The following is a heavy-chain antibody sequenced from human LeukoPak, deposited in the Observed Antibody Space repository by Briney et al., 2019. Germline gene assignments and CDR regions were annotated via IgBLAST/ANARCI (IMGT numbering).Heavy chain of an antibody. CDR1: GLTLSSYG. CDR2: IRYDGSNK. V-gene: IGHV3-30*02. D-gene: IGHD1-20*01. J-gene: IGHJ4*02. CDR3: AKDQGLITLWGYFDY. Sequence: GGSLRLSCAASGLTLSSYGRHWVRQAPGKGLEWVAFIRYDGSNKYYADSVKGRFTISRDNSKNTLYLQMNSLRAEDTAVYYCAKDQGLITLWGYFDYWGQGTLVTVSS.